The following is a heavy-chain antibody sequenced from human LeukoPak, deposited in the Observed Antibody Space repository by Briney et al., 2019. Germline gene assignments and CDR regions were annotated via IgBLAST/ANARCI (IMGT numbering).Heavy chain of an antibody. V-gene: IGHV1-2*02. CDR2: IDPNSGGT. J-gene: IGHJ4*02. CDR3: ARDLGFMDILTGYYTLDY. CDR1: GYTFTDYY. Sequence: ASVKVSCKASGYTFTDYYMHWVRQAPGRGLEWLGWIDPNSGGTHYAQKFQGRVTMTRDTSITTAYMELSRLRSDDTAVYYCARDLGFMDILTGYYTLDYWGQGTLVTVSS. D-gene: IGHD3-9*01.